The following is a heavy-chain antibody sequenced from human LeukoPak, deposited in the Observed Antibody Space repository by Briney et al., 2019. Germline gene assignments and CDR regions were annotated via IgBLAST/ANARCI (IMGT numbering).Heavy chain of an antibody. CDR3: ARVVSGYDDALDY. V-gene: IGHV1-2*02. J-gene: IGHJ4*02. CDR2: INPNSGGT. Sequence: ASVKVSCKASGYTFTGYYMHWVRQAPGQGHEWMGWINPNSGGTNYAQKFQGRVTMTRDTSISTAYMELSRLRSDDTAVYYCARVVSGYDDALDYWGQGTLVTVSS. CDR1: GYTFTGYY. D-gene: IGHD5-12*01.